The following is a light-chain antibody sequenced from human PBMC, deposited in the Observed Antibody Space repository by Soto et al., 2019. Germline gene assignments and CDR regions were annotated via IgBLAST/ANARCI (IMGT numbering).Light chain of an antibody. V-gene: IGKV3-20*01. CDR1: QSVSSNY. Sequence: EIVLTQSPGTLSLSPGETATLSCRASQSVSSNYLAWYQQQPGQAPRLLIYGASSRATGSPDRFSGSGSGTDFSLTIRSLEPEDFAVYYCQQYGDSPLTFVGGTTVDI. CDR2: GAS. CDR3: QQYGDSPLT. J-gene: IGKJ4*01.